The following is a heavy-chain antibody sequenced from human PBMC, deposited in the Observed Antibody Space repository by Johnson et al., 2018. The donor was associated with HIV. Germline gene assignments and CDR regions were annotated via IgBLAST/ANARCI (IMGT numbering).Heavy chain of an antibody. CDR2: IYSGGST. V-gene: IGHV3-9*01. J-gene: IGHJ3*02. CDR1: GFTFDDYA. CDR3: ARDRLWFGESDAFDI. D-gene: IGHD3-10*01. Sequence: VQLVESGGGLVQPGRSLRLSCAASGFTFDDYAMHWVRQAPGKGLEWVSVIYSGGSTYYADSVKGRFTISRDNAKNSLYLQMNSLRAEDTAVYYCARDRLWFGESDAFDIWGQGTMVTVSS.